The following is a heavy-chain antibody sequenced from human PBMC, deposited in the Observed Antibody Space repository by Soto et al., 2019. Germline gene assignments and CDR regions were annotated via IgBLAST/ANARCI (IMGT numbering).Heavy chain of an antibody. Sequence: VASAKVSCKAAGYTFTSYGISWVRQAPGQGLEWMGWISAYNGNTNYAQKLQGRVTMTTDTSTSTAYMELRSLRSDDTAVYYCARDGLERFRPDYWGQGTLVTVSS. D-gene: IGHD1-1*01. CDR1: GYTFTSYG. J-gene: IGHJ4*02. CDR3: ARDGLERFRPDY. CDR2: ISAYNGNT. V-gene: IGHV1-18*01.